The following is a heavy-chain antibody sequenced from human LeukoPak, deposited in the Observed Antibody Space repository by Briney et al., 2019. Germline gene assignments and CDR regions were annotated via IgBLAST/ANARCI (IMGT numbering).Heavy chain of an antibody. V-gene: IGHV3-21*01. CDR2: ISSSSSYI. Sequence: GGSLRLSCAASGFTFSSYSMNWVRQAPGKGLEWVSSISSSSSYIYYADSVKGRFTISRDNAKNSLYLQMSSLRAEDTAVYYCAAATGHYYYYGMDVWGQGTTVTVSS. CDR3: AAATGHYYYYGMDV. D-gene: IGHD6-13*01. J-gene: IGHJ6*02. CDR1: GFTFSSYS.